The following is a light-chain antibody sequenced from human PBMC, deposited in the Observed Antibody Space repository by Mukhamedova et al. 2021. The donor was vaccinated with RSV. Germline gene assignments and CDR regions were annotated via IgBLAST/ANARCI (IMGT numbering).Light chain of an antibody. V-gene: IGKV1-16*02. CDR3: QQYKSYPVT. Sequence: GSQGIGTNLVWFQQKPGKAPKSLIYAASSLRSGVPSKFSGSGSGTDFTLTISGLQPEDFATYYCQQYKSYPVTFGQGTRLEIK. J-gene: IGKJ5*01. CDR2: AAS. CDR1: QGIGTN.